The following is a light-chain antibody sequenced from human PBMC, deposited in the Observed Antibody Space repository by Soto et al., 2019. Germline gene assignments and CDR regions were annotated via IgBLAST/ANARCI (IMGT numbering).Light chain of an antibody. CDR1: QSVSNNY. Sequence: VWRQSPGALSHPHAQSCTLSCRASQSVSNNYLAWYQQKPGQAPRLLIYGASNRATGIPDRFSGSGSGTDFTLTISRLEPEDFAVYYCQQYGSSGTFGQGTKVDIK. CDR2: GAS. CDR3: QQYGSSGT. J-gene: IGKJ1*01. V-gene: IGKV3-20*01.